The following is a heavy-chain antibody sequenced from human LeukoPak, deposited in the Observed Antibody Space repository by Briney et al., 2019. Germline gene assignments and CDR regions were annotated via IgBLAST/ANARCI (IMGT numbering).Heavy chain of an antibody. CDR2: ISSNGDNT. CDR1: GFTFSTYV. CDR3: VRGTGY. Sequence: GGSLRLSCSVSGFTFSTYVMHWVRQAPGTGLEYVSAISSNGDNTYYADSVKGRFTISRDNSKNTLYLQMSSLRPDDTAVYFCVRGTGYRGQGTLVTVSS. V-gene: IGHV3-64D*06. J-gene: IGHJ4*02.